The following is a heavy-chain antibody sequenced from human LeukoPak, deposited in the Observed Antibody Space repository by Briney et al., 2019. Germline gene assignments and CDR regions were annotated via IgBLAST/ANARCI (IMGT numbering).Heavy chain of an antibody. V-gene: IGHV3-23*01. CDR3: AKGVVVAPDVTPFDY. Sequence: PGGSLRLSCAVSGLTFNNYAMSWVRQAPGKGLEGVSGISGRGASKYYADSVKGRFTISRDNSKHTLYLQMNSLRAEGTAVYYCAKGVVVAPDVTPFDYWGQGTLVTVSS. D-gene: IGHD2-2*01. CDR2: ISGRGASK. CDR1: GLTFNNYA. J-gene: IGHJ4*02.